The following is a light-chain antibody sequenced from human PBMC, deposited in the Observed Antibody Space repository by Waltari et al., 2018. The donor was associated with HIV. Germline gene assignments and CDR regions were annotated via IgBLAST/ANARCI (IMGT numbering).Light chain of an antibody. Sequence: QSALTQPASVSGSPGQSIPISCTRTRSDVGSYNLVSWYQQHPGKAPKLMIYEVSKRPSGVSNRFSGSKSGNTASLTISGLQAEDEADYYCCSYTGSSTSVFGGGTKLTVL. V-gene: IGLV2-23*02. CDR3: CSYTGSSTSV. CDR2: EVS. J-gene: IGLJ2*01. CDR1: RSDVGSYNL.